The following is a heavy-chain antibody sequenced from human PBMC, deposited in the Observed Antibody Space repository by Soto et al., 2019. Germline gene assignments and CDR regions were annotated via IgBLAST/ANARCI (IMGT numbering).Heavy chain of an antibody. CDR1: GYTFTSYA. J-gene: IGHJ3*02. CDR3: AAALDTAMDLAFDI. CDR2: INAGNGNT. D-gene: IGHD5-18*01. V-gene: IGHV1-3*01. Sequence: ASVKVSCKASGYTFTSYAMHWVRQAPGQRLEWMGWINAGNGNTKYSQKFQGRVTITRDTSASTAYMELSSLRFEDTAVYYCAAALDTAMDLAFDIWGQGTMVTVSS.